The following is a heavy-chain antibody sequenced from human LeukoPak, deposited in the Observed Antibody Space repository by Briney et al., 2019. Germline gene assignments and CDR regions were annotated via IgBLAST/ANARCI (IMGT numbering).Heavy chain of an antibody. CDR1: GFTFTSYA. CDR2: IYSGGST. CDR3: ARDHVVLGYYDSSGHSTHGGYPPTYYYGMDV. Sequence: QSGGSLRLSCTEFGFTFTSYAMSWVRQAPGKGLEWVSVIYSGGSTYYADSVKGRFTISRDNSKNTLYLQMNSLRAEDTAVYYCARDHVVLGYYDSSGHSTHGGYPPTYYYGMDVWGQGTTVTVSS. D-gene: IGHD3-22*01. V-gene: IGHV3-53*01. J-gene: IGHJ6*02.